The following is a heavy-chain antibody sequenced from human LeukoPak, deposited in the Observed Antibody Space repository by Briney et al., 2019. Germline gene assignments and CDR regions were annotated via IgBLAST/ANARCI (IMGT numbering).Heavy chain of an antibody. D-gene: IGHD5-18*01. V-gene: IGHV3-7*01. CDR3: ARDLSGVTGYTYGRGIDY. J-gene: IGHJ4*02. CDR2: IKKDGSEK. CDR1: GFTFSSYW. Sequence: GGSLRLSCAASGFTFSSYWMSWVRQAAGKGLKWVANIKKDGSEKYYVDSVKGRFTISRDNAKTSLYLQMNSLRAEDTAVYYCARDLSGVTGYTYGRGIDYWGQGTLVTVSS.